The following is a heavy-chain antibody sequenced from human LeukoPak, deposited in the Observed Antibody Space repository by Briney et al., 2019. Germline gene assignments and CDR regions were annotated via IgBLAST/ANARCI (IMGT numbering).Heavy chain of an antibody. CDR3: TRDGFGTVATGRYFDY. J-gene: IGHJ4*02. D-gene: IGHD1-26*01. CDR2: IRTKVFGGTP. Sequence: GGSLRLSCIVSGFTFCDYAISWVRQAPGKGLEWVGFIRTKVFGGTPEYAASVKGRFTISRDDSKSIVYLQMNSLKTEDTAVYYCTRDGFGTVATGRYFDYWGQGTLVTVSS. V-gene: IGHV3-49*04. CDR1: GFTFCDYA.